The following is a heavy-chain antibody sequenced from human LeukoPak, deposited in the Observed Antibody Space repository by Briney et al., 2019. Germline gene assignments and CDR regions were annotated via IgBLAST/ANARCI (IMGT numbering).Heavy chain of an antibody. CDR2: IYYSGRT. D-gene: IGHD4-17*01. CDR1: GGSISSSSYY. CDR3: ARFRGRTYGDYGDY. Sequence: SETLSLTCTVSGGSISSSSYYWGWIRQPPGKGLEWIGNIYYSGRTYYNPSLKSRVTISVDTPKNQFSLKLSSVTAADTAVYYCARFRGRTYGDYGDYWGQGTLVTVSS. J-gene: IGHJ4*02. V-gene: IGHV4-39*01.